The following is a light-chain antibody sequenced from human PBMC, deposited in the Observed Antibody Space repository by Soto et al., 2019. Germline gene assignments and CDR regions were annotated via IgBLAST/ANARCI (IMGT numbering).Light chain of an antibody. Sequence: ENVLTQSPGTLSLSPGERATLSCRASQSVSSSYLAWYQQKPGQAPRLLIYGASSRATGIPDRFSGSGSGTDFTLTISSLEPEDFAVYYCQQYGSSPRTFGQGTKVEIK. J-gene: IGKJ1*01. CDR3: QQYGSSPRT. CDR2: GAS. V-gene: IGKV3-20*01. CDR1: QSVSSSY.